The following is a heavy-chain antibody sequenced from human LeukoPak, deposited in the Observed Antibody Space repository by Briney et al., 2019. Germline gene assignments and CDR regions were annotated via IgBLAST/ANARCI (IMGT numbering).Heavy chain of an antibody. D-gene: IGHD3-9*01. CDR2: IYYSGGT. CDR3: AGYDILTGYHPPPWFDP. CDR1: GGSISSYY. V-gene: IGHV4-59*08. J-gene: IGHJ5*02. Sequence: SETVSLTCTVSGGSISSYYWSWIRQPPGKGLEWIGYIYYSGGTNYNPSLKSRVTISVDTSKNQFSLKLSSVTAADTAVYYCAGYDILTGYHPPPWFDPWGQGTLVTVSS.